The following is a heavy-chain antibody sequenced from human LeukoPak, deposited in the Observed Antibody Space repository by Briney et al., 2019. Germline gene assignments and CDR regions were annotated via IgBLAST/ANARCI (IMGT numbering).Heavy chain of an antibody. CDR3: ARCQLDPAPIFDY. J-gene: IGHJ4*02. D-gene: IGHD1-1*01. Sequence: PSETLSLTCTVSGGSISSYYWSWIRQPPGKGLEWIGYIYYSGSTNYNPSLKSRVTISVDTSKNQFSLKLSSVTAADTAVYYCARCQLDPAPIFDYWGQGTLVTVSS. V-gene: IGHV4-59*01. CDR2: IYYSGST. CDR1: GGSISSYY.